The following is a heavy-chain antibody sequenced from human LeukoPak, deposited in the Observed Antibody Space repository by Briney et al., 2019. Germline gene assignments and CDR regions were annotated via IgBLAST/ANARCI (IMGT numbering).Heavy chain of an antibody. Sequence: GGSLRLSCAASGFTFSSSWMHWVRQAPGKGLVWVSRINSDGSSSTYADSVKGRFTISRDNSKNTLYLQMNSLRAEDTAVYYCANPAAGIAVAGGQGTLVTVSS. J-gene: IGHJ4*02. D-gene: IGHD6-19*01. CDR2: INSDGSSS. CDR1: GFTFSSSW. CDR3: ANPAAGIAVA. V-gene: IGHV3-74*01.